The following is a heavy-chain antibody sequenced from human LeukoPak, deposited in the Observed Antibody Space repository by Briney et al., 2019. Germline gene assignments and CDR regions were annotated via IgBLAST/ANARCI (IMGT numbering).Heavy chain of an antibody. Sequence: GGSLRLSCAASGFTFSSYAMSWVRQAPGKGLEWVSAISGSGGSTYYADSVKGRFTISRDNSKNTLYLQMNSLRAEDTAVYYCAKDFKAVVNSNWFDPWGQGTLVTVSS. CDR1: GFTFSSYA. CDR2: ISGSGGST. V-gene: IGHV3-23*01. D-gene: IGHD3-22*01. CDR3: AKDFKAVVNSNWFDP. J-gene: IGHJ5*02.